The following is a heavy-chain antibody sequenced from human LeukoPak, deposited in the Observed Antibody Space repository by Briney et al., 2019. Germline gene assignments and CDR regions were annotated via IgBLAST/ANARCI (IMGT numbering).Heavy chain of an antibody. CDR2: ISYDGSNI. V-gene: IGHV3-30-3*01. CDR3: ARDGYCSSTGCSAYFFDS. CDR1: GFTFSSYA. J-gene: IGHJ4*02. Sequence: QPGRSLRLSCAASGFTFSSYAMHWVRQAPGKGLHWVAVISYDGSNIYYADSVKGRFTISRDNSKNTLYLQLNSLRPEDTALYYCARDGYCSSTGCSAYFFDSWGQGTLVTVSS. D-gene: IGHD2-2*03.